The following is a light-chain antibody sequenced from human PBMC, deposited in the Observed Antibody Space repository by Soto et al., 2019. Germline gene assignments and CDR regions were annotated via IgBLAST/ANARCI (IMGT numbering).Light chain of an antibody. CDR2: GAS. J-gene: IGKJ2*01. CDR1: QSVSNN. Sequence: EIVMTQSPATLSVSPRERATLSCRASQSVSNNLAWYQQKPGQAPRLLIYGASTRATGIPARFSGSGSGTEFTLTISSLQSEDFAVYYCQQYNNWPHTFGQGTKLEIK. CDR3: QQYNNWPHT. V-gene: IGKV3-15*01.